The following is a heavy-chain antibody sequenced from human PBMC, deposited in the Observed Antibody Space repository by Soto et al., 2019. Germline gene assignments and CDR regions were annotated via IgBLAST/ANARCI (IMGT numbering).Heavy chain of an antibody. J-gene: IGHJ4*02. CDR3: TRHDLYQWSFDY. V-gene: IGHV4-4*07. Sequence: QVQLQESGPGLLKPSETLFLTCTVSGVSLNPYYWCWIRQPAGRRLEWIGRVYSTGRNNYNPSLKRRVTMSADTSKNQLSLKLTSVTAADTGVYYCTRHDLYQWSFDYWGQGTLVTVSS. CDR1: GVSLNPYY. D-gene: IGHD2-8*01. CDR2: VYSTGRN.